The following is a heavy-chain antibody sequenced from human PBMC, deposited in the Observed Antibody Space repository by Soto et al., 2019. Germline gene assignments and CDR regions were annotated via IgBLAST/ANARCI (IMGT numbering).Heavy chain of an antibody. CDR3: ARAVGYWNEGILFDP. Sequence: ASVKVSCKASGYTFTGYYMHWVRQAPGQGLEWMGWINPNSGGTNYAQKFQGWVTMTRDTSISTAYMELSRLRSDDTAVYYCARAVGYWNEGILFDPWGQGTLVTVSS. CDR1: GYTFTGYY. CDR2: INPNSGGT. D-gene: IGHD1-1*01. J-gene: IGHJ5*02. V-gene: IGHV1-2*04.